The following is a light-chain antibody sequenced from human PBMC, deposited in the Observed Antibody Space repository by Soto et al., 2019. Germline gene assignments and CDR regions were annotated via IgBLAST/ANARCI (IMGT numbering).Light chain of an antibody. J-gene: IGKJ3*01. V-gene: IGKV1-5*01. CDR1: QSINSW. CDR3: QHYDSYSGT. Sequence: DIQMTQSPSTLSASVGDRATITCRASQSINSWLAWYQQKPGKAPKLLIYSASSLEAGVPSRFSGSGSGTDFTLTISSLQPDDFSTYYCQHYDSYSGTFGPGTKVDIK. CDR2: SAS.